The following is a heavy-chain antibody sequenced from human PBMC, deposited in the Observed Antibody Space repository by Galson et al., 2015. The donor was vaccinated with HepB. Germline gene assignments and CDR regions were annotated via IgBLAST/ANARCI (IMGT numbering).Heavy chain of an antibody. CDR2: IRGKAYGGTT. V-gene: IGHV3-49*04. Sequence: SLRLSCAASGFTFGDYTMSWVRQAPGKGLEWVGFIRGKAYGGTTEYAASVKGRFTISRDDSKSIAYLQMNSLKTEDTAVYYCARDADYGPWDYWGQGTLVTVSS. J-gene: IGHJ4*02. D-gene: IGHD4-17*01. CDR1: GFTFGDYT. CDR3: ARDADYGPWDY.